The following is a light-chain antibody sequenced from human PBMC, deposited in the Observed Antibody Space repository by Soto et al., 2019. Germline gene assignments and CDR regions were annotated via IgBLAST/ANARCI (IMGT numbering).Light chain of an antibody. Sequence: EIVLTQSPGTLSLSPGEGATLSCRACQSVSSSQLAWYQQKPGQAPRLLVYGASSRATGIPDRFSGRVSGTDFTLTISRLEPEDFALYYCQHYYGTSPITFGQGTRLEIK. CDR2: GAS. CDR3: QHYYGTSPIT. V-gene: IGKV3-20*01. CDR1: QSVSSSQ. J-gene: IGKJ5*01.